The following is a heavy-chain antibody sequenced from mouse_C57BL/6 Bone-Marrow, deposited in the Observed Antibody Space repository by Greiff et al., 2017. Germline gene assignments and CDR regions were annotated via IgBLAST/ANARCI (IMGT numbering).Heavy chain of an antibody. J-gene: IGHJ4*01. CDR3: AKKGAGVLYYAMDY. CDR2: IWRGGST. Sequence: VHLVESGPGLVQPSQSLSITCTVSGFSLTSYGVHWVRQSPGKGLEWLGVIWRGGSTDYNAAFMSRLSITKDNSKSQVFFKMNSLQADDTAIYYCAKKGAGVLYYAMDYWGQGTSVTVSS. D-gene: IGHD3-3*01. V-gene: IGHV2-5*01. CDR1: GFSLTSYG.